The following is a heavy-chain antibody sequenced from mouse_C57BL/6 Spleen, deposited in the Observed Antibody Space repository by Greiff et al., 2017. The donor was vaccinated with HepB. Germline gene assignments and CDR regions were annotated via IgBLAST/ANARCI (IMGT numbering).Heavy chain of an antibody. Sequence: EVMLVESGGGLVKPGGSLKLSCAASGFTFSSYAMSWVRQTPEKRLEWVATISDGGSYTYYPDNVKGRFTISRDNAKNNLYLQMRHLKSEDTAMYYCARGDYDFDYWGQGTTLTVSS. D-gene: IGHD2-4*01. V-gene: IGHV5-4*03. J-gene: IGHJ2*01. CDR2: ISDGGSYT. CDR1: GFTFSSYA. CDR3: ARGDYDFDY.